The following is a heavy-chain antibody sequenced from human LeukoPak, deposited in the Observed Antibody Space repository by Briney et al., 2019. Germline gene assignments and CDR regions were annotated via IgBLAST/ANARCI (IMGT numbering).Heavy chain of an antibody. CDR3: AKDHTGSYYPNWFDP. CDR2: ISYDGGNK. V-gene: IGHV3-30-3*01. J-gene: IGHJ5*02. D-gene: IGHD3-10*01. Sequence: GRSLRLSCAASGFTFSSYAMHWVRQAPGKGLEWVALISYDGGNKYYADSVKGRFTISRDNSKNTLYLQMNSLRPADTAVYYCAKDHTGSYYPNWFDPWGQGTRVTVSS. CDR1: GFTFSSYA.